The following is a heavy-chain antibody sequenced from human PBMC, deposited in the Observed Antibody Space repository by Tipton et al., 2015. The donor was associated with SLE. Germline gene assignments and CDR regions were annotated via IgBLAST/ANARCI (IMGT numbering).Heavy chain of an antibody. Sequence: TLSLTCTVSGGSISSYYWSWIRQPPGKGLEWIGYIYYSGSTNYNPSLKSRVTISVDTSKNQLSLKLSSVTAADTAVYYCARGTTVILFDYWGQGTLVTVSS. D-gene: IGHD4-17*01. V-gene: IGHV4-59*01. J-gene: IGHJ4*02. CDR2: IYYSGST. CDR1: GGSISSYY. CDR3: ARGTTVILFDY.